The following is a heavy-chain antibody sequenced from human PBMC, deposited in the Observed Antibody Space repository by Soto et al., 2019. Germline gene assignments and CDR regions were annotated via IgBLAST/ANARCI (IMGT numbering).Heavy chain of an antibody. V-gene: IGHV2-5*01. CDR2: IYWYDDK. J-gene: IGHJ4*02. D-gene: IGHD2-15*01. Sequence: QITLKESGPTLVKPTQTRTLTCTFSGFSLSTSGVGVGWIRQPPGKALEWLAFIYWYDDKRYSPSLKSRLTIIKETSKNPVVHRITTMDPVDTATYNCAHLVVAWVTYYFDYWGQGPLVSVSS. CDR1: GFSLSTSGVG. CDR3: AHLVVAWVTYYFDY.